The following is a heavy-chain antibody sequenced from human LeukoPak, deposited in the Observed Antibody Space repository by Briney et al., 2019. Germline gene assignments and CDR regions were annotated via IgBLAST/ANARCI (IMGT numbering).Heavy chain of an antibody. J-gene: IGHJ5*02. CDR3: AREATMIVVDKKPT. Sequence: SQTLSLTCTVSGGSISSGSYYWSWIRQPAGKGLEWIGRIYTSGSTNYNPSLKSRVTISVDTSKNQFSLKLSSVTAADTAVYYCAREATMIVVDKKPTWGQGTLVTVSS. V-gene: IGHV4-61*02. CDR1: GGSISSGSYY. D-gene: IGHD3-22*01. CDR2: IYTSGST.